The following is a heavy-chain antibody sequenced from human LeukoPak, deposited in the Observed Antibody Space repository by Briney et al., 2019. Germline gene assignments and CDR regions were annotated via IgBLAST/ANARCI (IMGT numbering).Heavy chain of an antibody. CDR1: GFTFSSYA. CDR2: IGYDGSNE. J-gene: IGHJ4*02. D-gene: IGHD5-24*01. Sequence: GGSLRLSCAASGFTFSSYAMSWVRQAPGKGLEWVAFIGYDGSNEYYADSVKGRFTVSRDNSMNTLYLQINSLRPEDTAVYYCAKDPGRWLQIDYWGLGTLVTVSS. CDR3: AKDPGRWLQIDY. V-gene: IGHV3-30*02.